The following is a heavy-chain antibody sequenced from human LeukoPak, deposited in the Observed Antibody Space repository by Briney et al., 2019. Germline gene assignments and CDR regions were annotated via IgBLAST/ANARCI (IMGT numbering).Heavy chain of an antibody. D-gene: IGHD3-9*01. Sequence: GESLKISCKASGYSFTTYWIGWVRQMPREGLEWMGIIYPGDSDTRYSPSFQGQVTISADKSISTAYLQWSSLKASDTAMYYCARSYDSLGFDYWGQGTLVTVSS. J-gene: IGHJ4*02. V-gene: IGHV5-51*01. CDR2: IYPGDSDT. CDR1: GYSFTTYW. CDR3: ARSYDSLGFDY.